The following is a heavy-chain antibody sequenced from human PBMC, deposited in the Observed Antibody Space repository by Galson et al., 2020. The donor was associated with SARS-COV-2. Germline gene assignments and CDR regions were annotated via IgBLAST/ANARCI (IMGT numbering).Heavy chain of an antibody. CDR1: GFTFSSYA. V-gene: IGHV3-30-3*01. D-gene: IGHD3-10*01. CDR2: ISYDGSNK. J-gene: IGHJ6*02. Sequence: GESLKISCAASGFTFSSYAMHWVRQAPGKGLEWVAVISYDGSNKYYADSVKGRFTISRDNSKNTLYLQMNSLRAEDTAVYYCAFGSGSYFSGMDVWGQGTTVTVSS. CDR3: AFGSGSYFSGMDV.